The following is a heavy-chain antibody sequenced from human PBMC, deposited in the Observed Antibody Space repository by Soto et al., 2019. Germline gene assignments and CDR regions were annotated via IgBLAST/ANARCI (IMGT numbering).Heavy chain of an antibody. Sequence: PSETLSLTCTVSGGSISSGGYYWSWIRQRPGKGLEWIGYIYYSGSTYYNPSLKSRVTISVDTSKNQFSLKLSSVTAADTAVYYCARAMIGARCYFDYWGQGTLVTVSS. CDR2: IYYSGST. CDR3: ARAMIGARCYFDY. CDR1: GGSISSGGYY. V-gene: IGHV4-31*03. J-gene: IGHJ4*02. D-gene: IGHD3-22*01.